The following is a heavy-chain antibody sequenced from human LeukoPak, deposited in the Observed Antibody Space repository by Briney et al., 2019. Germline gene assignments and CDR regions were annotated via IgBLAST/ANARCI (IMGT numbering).Heavy chain of an antibody. D-gene: IGHD3-9*01. CDR1: GFIFSSYS. J-gene: IGHJ3*02. CDR2: ISPTSSSI. V-gene: IGHV3-21*01. Sequence: GRSLRLSCAASGFIFSSYSMNWVRQAPGMGLEWVSSISPTSSSIYYGDSVKGRFTISRDNAKKSLYLQMNSLTAEDTAVYYCARYLDNAFDIWGQGTKVTVSS. CDR3: ARYLDNAFDI.